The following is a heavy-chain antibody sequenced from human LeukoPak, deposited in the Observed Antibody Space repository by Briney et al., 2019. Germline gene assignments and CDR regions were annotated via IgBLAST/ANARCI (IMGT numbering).Heavy chain of an antibody. Sequence: WMGRIIPIFGTANYAQKFQGRVTITADESTSTAYMELSSLRSEDTAVYYCAREGNYCSGGSCYTGRFDYWGQGTLVTVSS. D-gene: IGHD2-15*01. CDR3: AREGNYCSGGSCYTGRFDY. V-gene: IGHV1-69*15. J-gene: IGHJ4*02. CDR2: IIPIFGTA.